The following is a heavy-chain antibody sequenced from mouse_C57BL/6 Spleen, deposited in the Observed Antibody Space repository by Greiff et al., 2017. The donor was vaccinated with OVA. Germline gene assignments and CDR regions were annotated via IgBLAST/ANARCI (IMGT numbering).Heavy chain of an antibody. CDR1: GFTFSSYG. CDR2: ISSGGSYT. Sequence: EVQGVESGGDLVKPGGSLKLSCAASGFTFSSYGMSWVRQTPDKRLEWVATISSGGSYTYYPDSVKGRFTISRDNAKNTLYLQMSSLKSEDTAMYYCARGYLGYWGQGTTLTVSS. J-gene: IGHJ2*01. CDR3: ARGYLGY. V-gene: IGHV5-6*01.